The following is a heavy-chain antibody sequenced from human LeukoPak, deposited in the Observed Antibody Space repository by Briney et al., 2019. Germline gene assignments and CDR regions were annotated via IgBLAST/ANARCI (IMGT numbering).Heavy chain of an antibody. CDR3: AKDRMLRGNGWFDP. CDR1: GFTFSGYA. CDR2: ISYDGNIK. Sequence: GGSLRLSCAASGFTFSGYAMHWVRQAPGKGLEWLAVISYDGNIKYYADSVKGRFTISRDKSKNTLYLQMNSLRAEDPALYYCAKDRMLRGNGWFDPWGQGTLVTVSS. V-gene: IGHV3-30*18. D-gene: IGHD3-10*01. J-gene: IGHJ5*02.